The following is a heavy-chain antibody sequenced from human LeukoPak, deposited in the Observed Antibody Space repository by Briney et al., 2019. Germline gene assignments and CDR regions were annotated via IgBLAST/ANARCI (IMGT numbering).Heavy chain of an antibody. V-gene: IGHV4-4*07. CDR1: GGSISSYY. J-gene: IGHJ2*01. CDR2: IYSSGST. Sequence: SETLSLTCTVSGGSISSYYWSWIRQPAGKGLEWIGRIYSSGSTNYNPSLKSRVTISVDTSKNQFSLKLSSVTAADTAVYYCARHRFGELLHFDLWGRGTLVTVSS. D-gene: IGHD3-10*01. CDR3: ARHRFGELLHFDL.